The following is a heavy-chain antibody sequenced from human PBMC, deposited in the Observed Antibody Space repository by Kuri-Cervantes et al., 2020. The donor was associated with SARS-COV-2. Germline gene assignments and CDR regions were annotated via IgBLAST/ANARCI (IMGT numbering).Heavy chain of an antibody. V-gene: IGHV3-21*04. J-gene: IGHJ6*03. CDR1: GFTFSSYS. CDR3: ARDCSSPYKYYYYYYMDV. CDR2: ISSTSSYI. D-gene: IGHD6-13*01. Sequence: PGGSLRLSCAASGFTFSSYSMNWVRQAPGKGLEWVSSISSTSSYIYYADSVKGRFTISRDNAKNSLYLQMNSLRAEDTAVYYCARDCSSPYKYYYYYYMDVWGKGTTVTVSS.